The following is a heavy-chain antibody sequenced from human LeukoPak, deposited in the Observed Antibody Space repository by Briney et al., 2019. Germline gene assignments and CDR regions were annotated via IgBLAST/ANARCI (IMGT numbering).Heavy chain of an antibody. CDR2: INHSGST. Sequence: PSQTLSLTCAVSGGSISSGGYYWSWIRQPPGKGLEWIGEINHSGSTNYNPSLKSRVTISVDTSKNQFSLKLSSVTAADTAVYYCARGLVQLWLRGWFDPWGQGTLVTVSS. J-gene: IGHJ5*02. D-gene: IGHD5-18*01. CDR3: ARGLVQLWLRGWFDP. CDR1: GGSISSGGYY. V-gene: IGHV4-30-2*01.